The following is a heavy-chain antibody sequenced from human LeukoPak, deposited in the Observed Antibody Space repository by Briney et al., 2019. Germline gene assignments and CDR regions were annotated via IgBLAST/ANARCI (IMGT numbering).Heavy chain of an antibody. V-gene: IGHV3-23*01. J-gene: IGHJ3*02. CDR1: GFTFSSYA. D-gene: IGHD3-22*01. Sequence: PGGSLRLSCAASGFTFSSYAMGWVRQAPGKGLEWVSAISGSGGSTYYADSVKGRFTISRDNSKNTLYLQMNSLRAEDTAVYYCAKCYYDSSGYYFGAFDIWGQGTMVTVSS. CDR3: AKCYYDSSGYYFGAFDI. CDR2: ISGSGGST.